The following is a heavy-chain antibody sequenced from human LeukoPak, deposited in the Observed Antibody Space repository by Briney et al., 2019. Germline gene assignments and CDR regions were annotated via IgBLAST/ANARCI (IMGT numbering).Heavy chain of an antibody. V-gene: IGHV4-34*01. CDR1: GFTFSNYE. D-gene: IGHD3-10*01. CDR2: INHGGSI. CDR3: VRHLGRGFGEFHHSDF. Sequence: GSLRLSCAASGFTFSNYEMNWIRQAPGKGLEWIGEINHGGSINYNPSLKSRVTISIDTSKPQFSLKLSSVTAADTAVYYCVRHLGRGFGEFHHSDFWGQGTLVTVSS. J-gene: IGHJ4*02.